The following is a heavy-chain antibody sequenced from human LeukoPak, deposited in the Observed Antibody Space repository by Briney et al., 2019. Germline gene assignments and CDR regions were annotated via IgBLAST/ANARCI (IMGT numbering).Heavy chain of an antibody. CDR3: ARVGYSSSWYMSGSSPFDY. D-gene: IGHD6-13*01. J-gene: IGHJ4*02. V-gene: IGHV3-21*01. CDR1: GFTFSSYS. CDR2: ISSSSSYI. Sequence: PGGSLRLSCAASGFTFSSYSMNWVRQAPGKGLEWVSSISSSSSYIYYADSVKGRFTISRDNAKNSLYLQMNSLRAEDTAVYYCARVGYSSSWYMSGSSPFDYWGQGTLVTVSS.